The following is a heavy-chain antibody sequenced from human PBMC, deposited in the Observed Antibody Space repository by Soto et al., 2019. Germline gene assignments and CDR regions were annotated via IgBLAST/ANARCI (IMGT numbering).Heavy chain of an antibody. V-gene: IGHV1-46*01. D-gene: IGHD3-22*01. CDR2: INPSGGST. J-gene: IGHJ5*02. CDR1: GYTFTSYY. CDR3: ARGVFGYYDTSGRGVNWLDP. Sequence: ASVKVSCKASGYTFTSYYMHWVRQAPGQGLEWMGIINPSGGSTSYAQKFQGRVTMTRDTSTSTVYMELSSLRSEDTAVYYCARGVFGYYDTSGRGVNWLDPWGQGTMVTVYS.